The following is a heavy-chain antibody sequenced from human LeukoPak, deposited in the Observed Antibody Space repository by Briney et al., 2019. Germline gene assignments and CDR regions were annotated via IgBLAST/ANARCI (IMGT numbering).Heavy chain of an antibody. D-gene: IGHD3-10*01. J-gene: IGHJ4*02. CDR1: GYTFTGYD. Sequence: ASVKVSCKASGYTFTGYDMHWVRQAPGQGLEWMGRINPNSGSTNYAQTFQGRFTMTRDTSISTPYMELSSLRSENPALYYCSRALSYYGSGRYDFDYWGQGTLVTVSS. CDR3: SRALSYYGSGRYDFDY. CDR2: INPNSGST. V-gene: IGHV1-2*06.